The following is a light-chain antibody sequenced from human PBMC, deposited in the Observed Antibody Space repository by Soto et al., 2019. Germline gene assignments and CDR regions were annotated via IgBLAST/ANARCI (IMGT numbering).Light chain of an antibody. Sequence: DIQMTQSPSSLSASVGDRVTITCRASQDISNYLAWYQQRPGKVPKLLLYAASTLQSGVPSRFSGSGSGTDFTLTISSLLPEDVATYYCQNLDRAAFTFGPGTKVDIK. CDR2: AAS. CDR1: QDISNY. CDR3: QNLDRAAFT. J-gene: IGKJ3*01. V-gene: IGKV1-27*01.